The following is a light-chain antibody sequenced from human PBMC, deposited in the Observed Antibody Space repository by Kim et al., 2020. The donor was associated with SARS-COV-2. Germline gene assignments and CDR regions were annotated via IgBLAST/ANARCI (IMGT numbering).Light chain of an antibody. CDR2: AAS. CDR3: QQYYSHPPT. V-gene: IGKV1-8*01. Sequence: ASTGDRVTITCRASQDISTYLAWYQQKPGKAPNLLIYAASTLQSGVPSRFSGSGSGTDFTLTISCMQSEDFATYYCQQYYSHPPTFGGGTKVDIK. CDR1: QDISTY. J-gene: IGKJ4*01.